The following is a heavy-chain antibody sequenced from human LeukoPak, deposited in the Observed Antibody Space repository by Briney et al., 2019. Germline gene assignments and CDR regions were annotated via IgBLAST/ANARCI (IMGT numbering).Heavy chain of an antibody. Sequence: TGGSLRLSCAASGFTFSSYWMHWVRQAQGKGLVWVSRINSDGSGTTYADSVKSRFTISRDNAKNTLYLQMSSLRVEDTAVYYCANGYTSTYYNALDIRGQGTMVTVSS. CDR1: GFTFSSYW. J-gene: IGHJ3*02. CDR3: ANGYTSTYYNALDI. CDR2: INSDGSGT. D-gene: IGHD3-16*01. V-gene: IGHV3-74*01.